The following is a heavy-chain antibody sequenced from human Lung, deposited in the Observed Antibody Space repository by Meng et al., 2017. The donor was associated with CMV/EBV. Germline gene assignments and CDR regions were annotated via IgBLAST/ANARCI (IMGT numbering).Heavy chain of an antibody. V-gene: IGHV3-30-3*01. CDR1: GFTFSSYA. CDR3: ARDKVRYYDFWSGYGGMDV. Sequence: GESXKISCAASGFTFSSYAMHWVRQAPGKGLEWVAVISYDGSNKYYADSVKGRFTISRDNAKNTLYLQMNSLRAEDTAVYYCARDKVRYYDFWSGYGGMDVWGQGXTVTVSS. D-gene: IGHD3-3*01. J-gene: IGHJ6*02. CDR2: ISYDGSNK.